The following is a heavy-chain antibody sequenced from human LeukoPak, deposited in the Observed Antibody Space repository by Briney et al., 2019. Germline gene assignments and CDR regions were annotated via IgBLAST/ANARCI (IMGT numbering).Heavy chain of an antibody. Sequence: SETLSLTCTVSGGSISSYYWSWIRQPAGKGLEWIGRIYTSGSTNYNPSLKSRVTMSVDTSKNQFSLKLSSVTAADTAVYYCASASRYCSSTSCGFDYWGQGTLVTVPS. CDR2: IYTSGST. CDR1: GGSISSYY. CDR3: ASASRYCSSTSCGFDY. J-gene: IGHJ4*02. D-gene: IGHD2-2*01. V-gene: IGHV4-4*07.